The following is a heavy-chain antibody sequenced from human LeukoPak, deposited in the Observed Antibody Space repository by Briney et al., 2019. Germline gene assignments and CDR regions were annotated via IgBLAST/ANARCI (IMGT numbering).Heavy chain of an antibody. CDR3: ARARNDYDSNGFSLLDY. CDR2: IWYDGSNI. CDR1: GISFSSHS. V-gene: IGHV3-33*01. Sequence: PGGSLRLSCVVSGISFSSHSMHWVRQAPGKGLEWVAVIWYDGSNIWYADSVKGRFTISRDNSKNTLYLQMNSLRAEDTALYYCARARNDYDSNGFSLLDYWGQGTLVTVSS. J-gene: IGHJ4*02. D-gene: IGHD3-22*01.